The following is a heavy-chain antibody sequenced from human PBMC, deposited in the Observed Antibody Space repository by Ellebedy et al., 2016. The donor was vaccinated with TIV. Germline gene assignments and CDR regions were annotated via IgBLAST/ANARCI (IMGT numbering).Heavy chain of an antibody. CDR3: ARDSEYCSSTSCNGGGWFDP. V-gene: IGHV3-74*01. CDR2: INSDGSST. J-gene: IGHJ5*02. CDR1: GFTFSSYW. Sequence: GESLKISCAASGFTFSSYWMHWVRQAPGKGLVWVSRINSDGSSTSYADSVKGRFTISRDNAKNTLYLQMNSLRAEDTAVYYCARDSEYCSSTSCNGGGWFDPWGQGTLVTVSS. D-gene: IGHD2-2*01.